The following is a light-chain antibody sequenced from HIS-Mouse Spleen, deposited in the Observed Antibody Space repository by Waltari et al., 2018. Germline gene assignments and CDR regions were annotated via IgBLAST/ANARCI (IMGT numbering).Light chain of an antibody. V-gene: IGKV3-11*01. J-gene: IGKJ1*01. CDR3: QQRSNWPGT. CDR2: DAS. CDR1: QSVSSY. Sequence: EIVFTQSPATLSLPPGERATLSCRASQSVSSYLAWYQQKPGQAPRLLIYDASNRATGIPARFSGSGSGTDFTLTISSLEPEDFAVYYCQQRSNWPGTFGQGTKVEIK.